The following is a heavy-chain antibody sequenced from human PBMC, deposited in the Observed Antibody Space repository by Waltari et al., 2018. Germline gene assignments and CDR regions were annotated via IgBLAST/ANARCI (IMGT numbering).Heavy chain of an antibody. CDR1: GFTFDDYA. V-gene: IGHV3-43D*04. CDR3: GVHCSSTSCLVDY. D-gene: IGHD2-2*01. CDR2: ISWDGGST. Sequence: EVQLVESGGVVVQPGGSLRLSCAASGFTFDDYAMHWVRQAPGKGLEWVSLISWDGGSTDYADAVKGRFTISRDNSKNSLYLQMNSLRAEDTALYYCGVHCSSTSCLVDYWGQGTLVTVSS. J-gene: IGHJ4*02.